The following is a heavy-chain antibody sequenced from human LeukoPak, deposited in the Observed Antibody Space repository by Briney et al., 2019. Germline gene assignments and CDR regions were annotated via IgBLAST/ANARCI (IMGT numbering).Heavy chain of an antibody. CDR3: ARAPTPRGYSYEMAGMDV. Sequence: GGSLRLSCAASGFTFSSYDMHWVRQATGKGLEWVSAIGTAGDTYYPGSVKGRFTISRENAKNSLYLQMNSLRAGDTAVYYCARAPTPRGYSYEMAGMDVWGQGTTVTVSS. CDR1: GFTFSSYD. V-gene: IGHV3-13*01. CDR2: IGTAGDT. D-gene: IGHD5-18*01. J-gene: IGHJ6*02.